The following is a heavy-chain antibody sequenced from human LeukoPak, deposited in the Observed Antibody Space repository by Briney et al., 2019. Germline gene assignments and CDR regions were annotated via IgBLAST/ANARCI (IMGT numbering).Heavy chain of an antibody. J-gene: IGHJ5*02. CDR1: GGSFSGYY. Sequence: PSETLSLTCAVYGGSFSGYYWSWIRQPPGKGLEWIGEINHSGSTNYNPSLKSRVTISVDTSKNQFSLKLSSVTAADTAVYYCARGLFDRRFDPWGQGTLVTVSS. V-gene: IGHV4-34*01. D-gene: IGHD3-22*01. CDR3: ARGLFDRRFDP. CDR2: INHSGST.